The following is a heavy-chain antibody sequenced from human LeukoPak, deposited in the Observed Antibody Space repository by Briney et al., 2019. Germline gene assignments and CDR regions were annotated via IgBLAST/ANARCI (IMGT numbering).Heavy chain of an antibody. V-gene: IGHV3-53*01. D-gene: IGHD3-16*02. CDR1: GFTVSSHY. CDR2: IYTGGSI. Sequence: PGGSLRLSCAASGFTVSSHYMSWVRQAPGKGLEWVSVIYTGGSIQYADSVKGRFTISRDNSKNKVYLQMNSLRAEDTAVYYCAKNLGFVADCWGQGTLVTVSS. J-gene: IGHJ4*02. CDR3: AKNLGFVADC.